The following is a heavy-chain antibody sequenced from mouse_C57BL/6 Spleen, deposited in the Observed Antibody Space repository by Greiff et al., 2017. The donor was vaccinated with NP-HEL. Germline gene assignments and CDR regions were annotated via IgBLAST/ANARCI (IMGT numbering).Heavy chain of an antibody. D-gene: IGHD1-1*01. J-gene: IGHJ2*01. CDR2: IYPRSGNT. V-gene: IGHV1-81*01. Sequence: QVQLKQSGAELARPGASVKLSCKASGYTFTSYGISWVKQRTGQGLEWIGEIYPRSGNTYYNEKFKGKATLTADKSSSTAYMELRSLTSEDSAVYFCARDYYGVDYSGQGTTLTVSS. CDR3: ARDYYGVDY. CDR1: GYTFTSYG.